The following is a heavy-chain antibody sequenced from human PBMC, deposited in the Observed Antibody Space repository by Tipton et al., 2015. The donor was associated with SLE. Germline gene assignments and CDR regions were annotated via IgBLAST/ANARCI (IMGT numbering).Heavy chain of an antibody. Sequence: TLSLTCTVSGGSISSGGYYWTWIRQHPGKGLEWIGYIYYRGTTYYNPSLKSRVTISVDTSKNQFSLILSSVTAADTAVYYCTSDGPTNIASTWGQGTLVTVSS. CDR2: IYYRGTT. J-gene: IGHJ4*02. D-gene: IGHD1-26*01. V-gene: IGHV4-31*03. CDR3: TSDGPTNIAST. CDR1: GGSISSGGYY.